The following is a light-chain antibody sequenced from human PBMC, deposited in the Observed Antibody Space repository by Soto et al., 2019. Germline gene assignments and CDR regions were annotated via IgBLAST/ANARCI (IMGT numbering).Light chain of an antibody. J-gene: IGLJ3*02. CDR1: SSDVGSYNT. CDR3: CSYAPSATRV. Sequence: HSALTQPASVSGSPGQSITISCTGTSSDVGSYNTVSWYQQLPGKAPKLMIYEDAKRPSGVSNRFSGSKSGNTASLTISGLRAEDEADYYCCSYAPSATRVFGGGTKLTVL. CDR2: EDA. V-gene: IGLV2-23*01.